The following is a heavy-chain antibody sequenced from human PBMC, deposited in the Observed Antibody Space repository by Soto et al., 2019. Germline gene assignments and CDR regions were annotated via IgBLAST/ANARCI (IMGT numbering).Heavy chain of an antibody. CDR2: FRSGGDDGTT. D-gene: IGHD3-10*01. Sequence: GGSLRLSCAASGFTFSSYSMSWVRQAPGKGLEWVSGFRSGGDDGTTHYADSVKGRFTISRDNSKNTLFLQMDSLRAEDTAIYYCAKKVNSGPGSQYFDYWGQGTLVTVSS. CDR1: GFTFSSYS. CDR3: AKKVNSGPGSQYFDY. V-gene: IGHV3-23*01. J-gene: IGHJ4*02.